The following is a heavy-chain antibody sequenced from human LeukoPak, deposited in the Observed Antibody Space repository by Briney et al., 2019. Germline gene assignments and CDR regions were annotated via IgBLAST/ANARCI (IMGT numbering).Heavy chain of an antibody. Sequence: PGGSLRLSCAASGFIFSDSAMAWVRQAPGKGLEWVSGISGSGDNTYYADSVKGRFTISRDNSKNTLYVQVNSLGTEDTAAYYCARGSYYDSSGSFYFDYWGQGTLVTVSS. J-gene: IGHJ4*02. CDR2: ISGSGDNT. D-gene: IGHD3-22*01. CDR3: ARGSYYDSSGSFYFDY. V-gene: IGHV3-23*01. CDR1: GFIFSDSA.